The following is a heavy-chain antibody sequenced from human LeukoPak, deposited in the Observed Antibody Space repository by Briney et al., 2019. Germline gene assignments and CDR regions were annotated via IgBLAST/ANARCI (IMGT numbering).Heavy chain of an antibody. V-gene: IGHV4-34*01. CDR3: ARVGSSGWYGYYYYGMDV. CDR1: GGSFSGYY. J-gene: IGHJ6*02. Sequence: SETLSLTCAVYGGSFSGYYWSWIRQPPGKGLGWIGEINHSGSTNYNPSLKSRVTISVDTSKNQFSLKLSSVTAADTAVYYCARVGSSGWYGYYYYGMDVWGQGTTVTVSS. CDR2: INHSGST. D-gene: IGHD6-19*01.